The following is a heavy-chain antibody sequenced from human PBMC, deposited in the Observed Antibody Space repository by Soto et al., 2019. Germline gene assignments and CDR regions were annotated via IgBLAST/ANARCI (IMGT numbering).Heavy chain of an antibody. V-gene: IGHV4-39*01. J-gene: IGHJ5*02. Sequence: SETLSITCTFSGDSIISSDFYWGWVRQPPGKGLEWIGSIFYLGSSYYNPSLKSRVTMSVDTSKNQFSLTLRSVTAADTALYFCARHSLALRKNNWFDPWGQGIMVTVS. CDR3: ARHSLALRKNNWFDP. CDR1: GDSIISSDFY. D-gene: IGHD3-3*02. CDR2: IFYLGSS.